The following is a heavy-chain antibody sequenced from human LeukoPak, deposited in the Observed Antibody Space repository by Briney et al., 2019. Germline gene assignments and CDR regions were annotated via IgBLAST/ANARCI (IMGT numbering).Heavy chain of an antibody. J-gene: IGHJ4*02. D-gene: IGHD6-13*01. V-gene: IGHV4-34*01. Sequence: SETLSLTCAVYIDSFTNYYWNWIRQTPGKGLEWIGEVNDSGGTNINPSLRSRVILSVDTSKNQFSLKLISVTAADTAVYYCARGPPRIAAAGTSSDYWGQGTLVTVSS. CDR3: ARGPPRIAAAGTSSDY. CDR1: IDSFTNYY. CDR2: VNDSGGT.